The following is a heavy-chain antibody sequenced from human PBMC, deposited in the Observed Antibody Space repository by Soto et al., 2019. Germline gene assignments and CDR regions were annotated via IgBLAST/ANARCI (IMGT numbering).Heavy chain of an antibody. V-gene: IGHV4-30-2*01. CDR3: ARINWSGSSWYYFDY. Sequence: PSETLSLTCAVSGGYISGGYYSWSWIRQPPGKGLEWIGFIYNSGSTYYNSSLKSRVTISVDRSKNHFFLNLTSVTAADTAVYYCARINWSGSSWYYFDYWGQGTLVTVSS. J-gene: IGHJ4*02. D-gene: IGHD6-13*01. CDR1: GGYISGGYYS. CDR2: IYNSGST.